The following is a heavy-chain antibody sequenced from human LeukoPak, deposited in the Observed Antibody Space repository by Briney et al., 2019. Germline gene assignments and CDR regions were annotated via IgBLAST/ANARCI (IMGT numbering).Heavy chain of an antibody. V-gene: IGHV4-34*01. D-gene: IGHD4-17*01. Sequence: SETLSLTCAVYGGSFSGYYWSWLRQPPGKGLEWSGEINHSGRTNYNPSLKSRVTISVDTSKNQFSLKLSSVTAADTAVYYCARGIPTALSGPPFDPWGQGTLVTVSS. CDR2: INHSGRT. CDR3: ARGIPTALSGPPFDP. J-gene: IGHJ5*02. CDR1: GGSFSGYY.